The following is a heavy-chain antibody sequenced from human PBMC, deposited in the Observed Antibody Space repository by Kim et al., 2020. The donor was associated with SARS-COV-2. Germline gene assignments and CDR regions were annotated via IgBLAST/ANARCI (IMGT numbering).Heavy chain of an antibody. D-gene: IGHD2-21*02. J-gene: IGHJ5*02. V-gene: IGHV4-59*12. CDR3: AREFRAVYCGGDCYSGVDWFDP. CDR2: IYYSGST. CDR1: GGSISSYY. Sequence: SETLSLTCTVSGGSISSYYWSWIRQPPGKGLEWIGYIYYSGSTNYNPSLKSRVTISVDTSKNQFSLKLSSVTAADTAVYYCAREFRAVYCGGDCYSGVDWFDPWGQGTLVTVSS.